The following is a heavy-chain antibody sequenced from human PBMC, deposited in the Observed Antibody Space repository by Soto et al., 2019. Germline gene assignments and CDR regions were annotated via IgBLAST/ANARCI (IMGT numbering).Heavy chain of an antibody. CDR3: ARDAPGSSWLDY. Sequence: SETLSLTCTVSGDSIGTYNWGWIRQPPGKRLEWIGYIYSNGGTSYNPALKSRVTISADTSTKQFSLKLRSVTAADTAVYYCARDAPGSSWLDYWGRGTLVTVSS. D-gene: IGHD6-13*01. V-gene: IGHV4-59*01. J-gene: IGHJ4*02. CDR2: IYSNGGT. CDR1: GDSIGTYN.